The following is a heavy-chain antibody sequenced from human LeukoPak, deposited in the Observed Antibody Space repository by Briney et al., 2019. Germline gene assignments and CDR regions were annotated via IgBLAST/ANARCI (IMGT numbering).Heavy chain of an antibody. V-gene: IGHV4-59*01. Sequence: SETLSLTCTVSGGSISSYYWSWVRQPPGKGLEWIGYIYYSGSPNYNPYLKSRVTISVDTSKNQFSLKLSSVTAADTAVYYCARVGGGERIGYYFDYWGQGTLVTVSS. D-gene: IGHD2-21*01. CDR3: ARVGGGERIGYYFDY. CDR2: IYYSGSP. J-gene: IGHJ4*02. CDR1: GGSISSYY.